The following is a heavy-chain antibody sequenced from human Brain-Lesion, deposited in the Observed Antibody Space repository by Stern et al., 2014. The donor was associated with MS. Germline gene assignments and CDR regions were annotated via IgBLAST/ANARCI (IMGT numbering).Heavy chain of an antibody. CDR3: AGEEDIRYCSGGSCTGNWFDP. Sequence: QVQLQESGPGLVKPSETLSLTCTVAGGSVSSTSYAWAWIRQPPGKGLEWIGTIFYSGNNYYSPSLKSRLTISLDTSKKQFSLQLRSVTAADTAVYYCAGEEDIRYCSGGSCTGNWFDPWGQGTLVTVSS. D-gene: IGHD2-15*01. V-gene: IGHV4-39*01. J-gene: IGHJ5*02. CDR2: IFYSGNN. CDR1: GGSVSSTSYA.